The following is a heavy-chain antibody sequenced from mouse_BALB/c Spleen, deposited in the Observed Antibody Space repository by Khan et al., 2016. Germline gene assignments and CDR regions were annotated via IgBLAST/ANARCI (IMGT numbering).Heavy chain of an antibody. CDR3: ARDFISTALSYARDY. J-gene: IGHJ4*01. CDR1: GDSITSGY. V-gene: IGHV3-8*02. Sequence: EVQLVESGPSLVKPSQTLSLTCSVTGDSITSGYWNWIRKFSGNKLEYMGYISYSGSTYYNPSLKSRISITRDTSKKQYYLQLNPFMTEDTATYYCARDFISTALSYARDYWGQGTSVTVSS. CDR2: ISYSGST. D-gene: IGHD1-2*01.